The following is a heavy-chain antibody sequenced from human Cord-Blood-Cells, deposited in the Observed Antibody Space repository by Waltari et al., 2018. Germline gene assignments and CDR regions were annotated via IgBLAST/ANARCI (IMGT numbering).Heavy chain of an antibody. Sequence: QVQLQQWGAGLLKPSETLSLTCAVYGGSFSGYYWSWIRQPPGKGLEWTGEINHSGSTNYNPSLKSRVTISVDTSKNQFSLKLSSVTAADTAVYYCARGEGYCSSTSCYYFDYWGQGTLVTVSS. V-gene: IGHV4-34*01. CDR2: INHSGST. CDR1: GGSFSGYY. CDR3: ARGEGYCSSTSCYYFDY. D-gene: IGHD2-2*01. J-gene: IGHJ4*02.